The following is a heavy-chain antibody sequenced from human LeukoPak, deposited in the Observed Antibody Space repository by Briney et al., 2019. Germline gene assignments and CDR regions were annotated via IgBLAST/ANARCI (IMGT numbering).Heavy chain of an antibody. CDR2: IYYSGST. Sequence: SETLSLTCTVSGGSISSSSYYWGWIRQPPGKGLEWIGSIYYSGSTYYNPSLKSRVTISVDTSKNQFSLKLSSVTAADTAVYYCARTCGDYSFDYWGQGTLVTASS. V-gene: IGHV4-39*01. CDR1: GGSISSSSYY. J-gene: IGHJ4*02. CDR3: ARTCGDYSFDY. D-gene: IGHD4-17*01.